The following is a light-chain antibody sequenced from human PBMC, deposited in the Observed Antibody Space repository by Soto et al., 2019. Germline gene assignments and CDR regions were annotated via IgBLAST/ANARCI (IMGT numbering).Light chain of an antibody. V-gene: IGKV3-11*01. J-gene: IGKJ1*01. Sequence: EIVMTQSPATLSVSPGGRATLSCRASESIIDTLAWYQQKPGQAPRLLIYDASNRATGIPARFSGSGSGTDFTLTISSLEPEDFAVYYCQQRSNWPPTFGQGTKVDIK. CDR3: QQRSNWPPT. CDR2: DAS. CDR1: ESIIDT.